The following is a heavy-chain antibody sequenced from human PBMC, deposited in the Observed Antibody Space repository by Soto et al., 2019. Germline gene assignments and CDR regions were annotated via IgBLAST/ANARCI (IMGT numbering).Heavy chain of an antibody. Sequence: SETLSLTCTVSGGSISSYYWSWIRQPPGKGLEWIGYIYYSGSTNYNPSLKSRVTISVDTSKNQFSLKLSSVTAADTAVYYCARGRYHRIGYYYYMDVWGKGTTVIVSS. D-gene: IGHD2-2*01. V-gene: IGHV4-59*01. CDR1: GGSISSYY. J-gene: IGHJ6*03. CDR3: ARGRYHRIGYYYYMDV. CDR2: IYYSGST.